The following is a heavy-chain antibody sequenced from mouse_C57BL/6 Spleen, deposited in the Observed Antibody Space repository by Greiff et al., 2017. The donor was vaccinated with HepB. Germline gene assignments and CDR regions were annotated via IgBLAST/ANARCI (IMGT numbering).Heavy chain of an antibody. Sequence: QVQLQQSGPELVKPGASVKISCKASGYAFSSSWMNWVKQRPGTGLEWIGRIYPGDGDTNYNGKFKGKATLTADKASSTAYMQLSSLTSEDSAVYFCAEGYYYGSSSYYAMDYWGQGTSVTVSS. CDR2: IYPGDGDT. CDR3: AEGYYYGSSSYYAMDY. V-gene: IGHV1-82*01. D-gene: IGHD1-1*01. J-gene: IGHJ4*01. CDR1: GYAFSSSW.